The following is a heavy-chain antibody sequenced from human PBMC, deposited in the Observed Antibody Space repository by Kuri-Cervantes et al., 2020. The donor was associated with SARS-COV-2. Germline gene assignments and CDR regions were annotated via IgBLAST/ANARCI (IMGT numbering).Heavy chain of an antibody. CDR1: GGSISSYY. J-gene: IGHJ2*01. Sequence: GSLRLSCTVPGGSISSYYWSWIRQPPGKGLEWIGYIYYSGSTNYNPSLKSRVTISVDTSKNQFSLKLSSVTAADTAVYYCARVHRGKNWNHRTFWYFDLWGRGTLVTVSS. D-gene: IGHD1-14*01. CDR3: ARVHRGKNWNHRTFWYFDL. CDR2: IYYSGST. V-gene: IGHV4-59*01.